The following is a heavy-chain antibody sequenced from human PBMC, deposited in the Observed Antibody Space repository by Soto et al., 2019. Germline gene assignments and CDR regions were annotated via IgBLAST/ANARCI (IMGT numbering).Heavy chain of an antibody. D-gene: IGHD3-22*01. CDR2: LTASGGTT. V-gene: IGHV1-46*01. J-gene: IGHJ6*02. CDR1: GYTFTSHY. Sequence: ASVKVSCKASGYTFTSHYIHWVRQAPGQGLEWVGILTASGGTTIYAQKFQGRVTMTRDTSTSTVYMELSSLRSEDTAVYYCARYPNDSNAYDYHYYYGMDVWGQGTPVTVSS. CDR3: ARYPNDSNAYDYHYYYGMDV.